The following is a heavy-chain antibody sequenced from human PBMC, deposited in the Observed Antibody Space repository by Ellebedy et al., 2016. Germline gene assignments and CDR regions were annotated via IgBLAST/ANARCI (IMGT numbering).Heavy chain of an antibody. CDR1: GGSFSGYY. V-gene: IGHV4-34*01. D-gene: IGHD6-6*01. CDR3: ARGQLALGY. J-gene: IGHJ4*02. Sequence: SETLSLXCAVYGGSFSGYYWSWIRQPPGKGLEWIGEINHSGSTNYNPSLKSRVTISVDTSKNQFSLKLSFVTAADTAVYYCARGQLALGYWGQGTLVTVSS. CDR2: INHSGST.